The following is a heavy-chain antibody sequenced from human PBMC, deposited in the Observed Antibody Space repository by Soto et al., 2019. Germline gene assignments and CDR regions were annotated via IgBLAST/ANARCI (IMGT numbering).Heavy chain of an antibody. CDR3: AKVAHSYYYYYMDV. V-gene: IGHV3-23*01. J-gene: IGHJ6*03. CDR1: GFTFSSYA. Sequence: TGGALILSCAASGFTFSSYAMSLGRQAPGEGLEWVSAISGSGGSTYYADSVKGRFTISRDNSKNTLYLQMNSLRAEDTAVYYCAKVAHSYYYYYMDVWGKGTTVTVSS. CDR2: ISGSGGST.